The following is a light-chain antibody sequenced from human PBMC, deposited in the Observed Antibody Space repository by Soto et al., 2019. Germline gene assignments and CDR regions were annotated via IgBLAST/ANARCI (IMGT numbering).Light chain of an antibody. V-gene: IGLV1-40*01. CDR2: GNS. J-gene: IGLJ2*01. CDR3: QSYDSSLSGSV. CDR1: SSNIGAGYD. Sequence: QSALTQPPSVSGAPGQRVTISCTGSSSNIGAGYDVHWYQQFPGTAPKLLIYGNSNRPSGVPDRFFGSKSGTSASLAITGLQAEDEADYYCQSYDSSLSGSVFGGGTKLTVL.